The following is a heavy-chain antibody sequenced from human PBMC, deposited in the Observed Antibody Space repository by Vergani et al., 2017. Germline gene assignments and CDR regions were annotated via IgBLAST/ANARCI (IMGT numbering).Heavy chain of an antibody. V-gene: IGHV5-51*03. J-gene: IGHJ3*02. D-gene: IGHD6-13*01. CDR2: IYPGDSDT. CDR1: GYSFTSYW. Sequence: EVQLVQSGAEVKKPGESLKISCKGSGYSFTSYWIGWVRQMPGKGLGWMGIIYPGDSDTRYSPSFQGQVTISADKSISTAYLQWSSLKASDAALYYWARAKAAAGGNYAFNILGQGKMVGVCS. CDR3: ARAKAAAGGNYAFNI.